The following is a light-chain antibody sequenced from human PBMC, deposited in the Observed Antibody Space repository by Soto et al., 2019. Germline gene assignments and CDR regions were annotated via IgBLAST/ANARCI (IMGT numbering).Light chain of an antibody. CDR3: SSYTSNSTLV. Sequence: SVLTQPASVSGSPGQSITISCTGTSSDVGGYNYVSWYQQYPGKAPKLMIYEVINRPSGVSNRFSGSKSDNTASLTISGLQAEDEADYYCSSYTSNSTLVFGTGTKLTVL. J-gene: IGLJ1*01. V-gene: IGLV2-14*01. CDR2: EVI. CDR1: SSDVGGYNY.